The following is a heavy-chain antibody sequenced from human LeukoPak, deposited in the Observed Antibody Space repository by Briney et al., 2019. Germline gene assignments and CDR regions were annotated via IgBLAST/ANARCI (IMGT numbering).Heavy chain of an antibody. Sequence: GGSLRLSCAASGFTLSNYWMSWVRQAPGKGLEWVANIKQDGSETYYVDSVRGRFTFSRDNAENSVYLQMNSLRAEDTAVYYCARDLNWETYWGQGTLVSVSS. D-gene: IGHD7-27*01. CDR3: ARDLNWETY. V-gene: IGHV3-7*01. J-gene: IGHJ4*02. CDR2: IKQDGSET. CDR1: GFTLSNYW.